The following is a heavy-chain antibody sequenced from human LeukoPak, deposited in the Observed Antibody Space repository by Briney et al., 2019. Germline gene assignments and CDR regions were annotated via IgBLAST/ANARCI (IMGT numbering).Heavy chain of an antibody. J-gene: IGHJ6*03. D-gene: IGHD2-2*01. CDR2: IIPIFGTA. Sequence: ASLKVSCKASGGTFSSYAISWVRQAPGQGLEWMGGIIPIFGTANYAQKLQGRVTITTDESTSTAFMKLSSLRPEDPTVNYFARSATVVPAAEPNLNYYYYYMDVWGKGTTVTVSS. CDR1: GGTFSSYA. V-gene: IGHV1-69*05. CDR3: ARSATVVPAAEPNLNYYYYYMDV.